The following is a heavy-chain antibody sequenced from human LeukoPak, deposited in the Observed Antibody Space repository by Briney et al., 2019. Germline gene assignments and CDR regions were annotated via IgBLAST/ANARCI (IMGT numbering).Heavy chain of an antibody. Sequence: KPSETLPLTCTVSGGSISSYYWSWIRQPPGKGLEWIGYIYYSVSTNYNPSLKSRVTISVDTSKNQFSLKLSSVTAADTAVYYCARGSMITFGGVIVPFDYWGQGTLVTVSS. CDR1: GGSISSYY. CDR2: IYYSVST. V-gene: IGHV4-59*01. J-gene: IGHJ4*02. CDR3: ARGSMITFGGVIVPFDY. D-gene: IGHD3-16*02.